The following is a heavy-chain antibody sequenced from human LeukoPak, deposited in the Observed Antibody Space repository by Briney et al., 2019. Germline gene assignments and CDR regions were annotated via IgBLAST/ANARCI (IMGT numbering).Heavy chain of an antibody. CDR1: GFTFSIYG. Sequence: PGGSLRLSCAASGFTFSIYGMHWVRQAPGKGLEWVAFIRYDGTDKYYADSVKGRFTISRDNSKNTLYLQMNSLRPEDTAVYYCVRDLRYRGDYAFDYWGQGTLVTVSS. CDR2: IRYDGTDK. D-gene: IGHD3-9*01. CDR3: VRDLRYRGDYAFDY. V-gene: IGHV3-30*02. J-gene: IGHJ4*02.